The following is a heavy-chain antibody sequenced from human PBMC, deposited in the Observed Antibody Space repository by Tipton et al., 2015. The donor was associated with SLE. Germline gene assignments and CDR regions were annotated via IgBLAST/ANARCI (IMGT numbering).Heavy chain of an antibody. Sequence: TLSLTCTVSGDSISSSSNYWGWIRQPPGKGLVGIGSIYYSGSTYYNPSLKSRVTISIDMSKNQFSLKVNSVTAADSAVYYCARHVYGADEAAHDAWGQGTLVTVSS. J-gene: IGHJ5*02. CDR3: ARHVYGADEAAHDA. CDR1: GDSISSSSNY. V-gene: IGHV4-39*01. CDR2: IYYSGST. D-gene: IGHD4/OR15-4a*01.